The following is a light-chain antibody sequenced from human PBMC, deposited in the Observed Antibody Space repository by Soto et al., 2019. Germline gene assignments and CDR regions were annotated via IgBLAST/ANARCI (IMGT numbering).Light chain of an antibody. J-gene: IGKJ1*01. V-gene: IGKV3-11*01. CDR1: QSITTY. CDR2: DAS. CDR3: QQRSSWWT. Sequence: ETVLTQSPATLSLSPGDRATLSCRASQSITTYLAWYQQKTGQAPKLLFYDASNRATGIPARFRASGSGTDFTLTISSLEPEDSAVYYCQQRSSWWTFGQGTKVEIK.